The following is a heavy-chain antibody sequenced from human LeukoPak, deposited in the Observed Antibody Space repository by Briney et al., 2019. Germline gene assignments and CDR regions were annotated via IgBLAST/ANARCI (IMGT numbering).Heavy chain of an antibody. CDR3: ARDRHIVATINGYYYYGMDV. CDR2: INHSGST. Sequence: PSETLSLTCAVYGGSFSGYYWSWIRQPPGKGLEWIGEINHSGSTNYNPSLKSRVTISVDTSKNQFSLKLSSVTAADTAVYYCARDRHIVATINGYYYYGMDVWGRGTTVTVSS. J-gene: IGHJ6*02. D-gene: IGHD5-12*01. V-gene: IGHV4-34*01. CDR1: GGSFSGYY.